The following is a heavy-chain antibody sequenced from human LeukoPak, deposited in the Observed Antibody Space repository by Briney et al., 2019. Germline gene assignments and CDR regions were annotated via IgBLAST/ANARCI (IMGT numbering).Heavy chain of an antibody. CDR2: IYHSGST. CDR3: ARAGDQLLYYYMDV. CDR1: GYSISSGYY. J-gene: IGHJ6*03. V-gene: IGHV4-38-2*02. Sequence: SETLSLTCTVSGYSISSGYYWGWIRQPPGKALEWIGRIYHSGSTYYNPSLKSRVTISVDTSKNQFSLKLSSVTAADTAVYYCARAGDQLLYYYMDVWGKGTTVTVSS. D-gene: IGHD2-2*02.